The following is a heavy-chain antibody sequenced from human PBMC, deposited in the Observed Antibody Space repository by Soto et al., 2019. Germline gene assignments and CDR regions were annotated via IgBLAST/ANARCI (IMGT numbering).Heavy chain of an antibody. J-gene: IGHJ4*02. CDR1: GFTFSSYG. D-gene: IGHD6-13*01. Sequence: VQPVESGGGVVQPGRSLRLSCAASGFTFSSYGMHWVRQAPGKGLEWVAVISYDGSNKYYADSVKGRFTISRDNSKNTLYLQMNSLRAEDTAVYYCAKEYSSSWYYFDYWGQGTLVTVSS. V-gene: IGHV3-30*18. CDR3: AKEYSSSWYYFDY. CDR2: ISYDGSNK.